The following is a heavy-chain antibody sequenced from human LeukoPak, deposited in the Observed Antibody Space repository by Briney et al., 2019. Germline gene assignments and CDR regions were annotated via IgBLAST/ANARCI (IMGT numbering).Heavy chain of an antibody. V-gene: IGHV3-21*06. CDR1: GFTFNFYS. D-gene: IGHD3-3*01. CDR3: ARGRDGSNFIDY. J-gene: IGHJ4*02. CDR2: ISSSSNNI. Sequence: GGSLRLSCAASGFTFNFYSMNWVRQAPGKGLEWVSFISSSSNNIYYANSVKGRFTISRDNAESSLSLEMNSLRAEDTAVYYCARGRDGSNFIDYWGQGTLVTVSS.